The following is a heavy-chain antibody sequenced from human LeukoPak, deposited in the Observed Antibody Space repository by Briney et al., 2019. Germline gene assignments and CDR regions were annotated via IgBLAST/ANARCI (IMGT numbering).Heavy chain of an antibody. CDR3: ARHSSTWYSAFDI. CDR2: ISSSGSTI. V-gene: IGHV3-48*03. CDR1: GFTFSSYE. J-gene: IGHJ3*02. D-gene: IGHD6-13*01. Sequence: GGSLRLSCAASGFTFSSYEMNWVRQAPGKGLEWVSYISSSGSTIYYADSVKGRFTISRDNAKNSLYLQMNSLRAEDTAIYYCARHSSTWYSAFDIWGQGTMVTVSS.